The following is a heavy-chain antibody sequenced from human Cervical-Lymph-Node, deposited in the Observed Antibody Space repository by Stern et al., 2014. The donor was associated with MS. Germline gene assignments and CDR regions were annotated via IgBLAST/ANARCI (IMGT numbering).Heavy chain of an antibody. CDR3: AREGPRTGTLVY. CDR1: GGSISSGDYY. CDR2: IYYRGST. V-gene: IGHV4-30-4*01. D-gene: IGHD3/OR15-3a*01. J-gene: IGHJ4*02. Sequence: QVQLQESGPGLVKPSQTLSLTCTVSGGSISSGDYYWSWIRQPPGKGLEWIGYIYYRGSTYYTPSLKSRVTISVDTSKNQFSLKLSSVTAADTAVYYCAREGPRTGTLVYWGQGTLVTVSS.